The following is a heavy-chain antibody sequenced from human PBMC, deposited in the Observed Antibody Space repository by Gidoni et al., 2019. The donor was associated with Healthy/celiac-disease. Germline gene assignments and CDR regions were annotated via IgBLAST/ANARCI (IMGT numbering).Heavy chain of an antibody. Sequence: EVQLVESGGGLVQPGGSLRLSCAASGFTFSSYWMSWVRQAPGKGLEWVANIKQDGSEKYYVDSVKGRFTISRDNAKNSLYLQMNSLRAEDTAVYYCARVRSGSYSVYYFDYWGQGTLVTVSS. J-gene: IGHJ4*02. CDR3: ARVRSGSYSVYYFDY. D-gene: IGHD1-26*01. CDR1: GFTFSSYW. CDR2: IKQDGSEK. V-gene: IGHV3-7*03.